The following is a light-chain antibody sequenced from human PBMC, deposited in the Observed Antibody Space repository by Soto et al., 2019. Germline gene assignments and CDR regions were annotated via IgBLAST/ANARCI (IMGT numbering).Light chain of an antibody. CDR3: TSYAGINHVV. CDR1: SSDVGGYNY. Sequence: QSALTQPPSASGSPGQSVTISCTGTSSDVGGYNYVSWYQQHPGKAPKLMSYEVSKRPPGVPDRFAGSKSGNTASLTVSGLQAEDEADYYCTSYAGINHVVFGGGTKLTVL. J-gene: IGLJ2*01. CDR2: EVS. V-gene: IGLV2-8*01.